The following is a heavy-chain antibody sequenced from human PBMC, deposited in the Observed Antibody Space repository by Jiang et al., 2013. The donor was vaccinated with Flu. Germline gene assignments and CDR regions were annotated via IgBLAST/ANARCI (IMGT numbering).Heavy chain of an antibody. CDR3: AKPGRGSSGWYYFDY. D-gene: IGHD6-19*01. CDR1: GFTFSSYG. Sequence: QLLESGGGVVQPGRSLRLSCAASGFTFSSYGMHWVRQAPGKGLEWVAVISYDGSNKYYADSVKGRFTISRDNSKNTLYLQMNSLRAEDTAVYYCAKPGRGSSGWYYFDYWGQGTLVTVSS. J-gene: IGHJ4*02. V-gene: IGHV3-30*18. CDR2: ISYDGSNK.